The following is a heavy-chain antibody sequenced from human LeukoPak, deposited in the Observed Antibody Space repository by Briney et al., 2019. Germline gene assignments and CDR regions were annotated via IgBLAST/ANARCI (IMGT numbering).Heavy chain of an antibody. CDR1: GGSISSSSYY. V-gene: IGHV4-39*01. Sequence: SSETLSLTCTVSGGSISSSSYYWGWIRQPPGKGLEWIGSIYYSGSTYCNPSLKSRVTISVDTSKNQFSLKLSSVTAADTAVYYCARQGSYGNYFDDWGQGTLVTVSS. CDR2: IYYSGST. CDR3: ARQGSYGNYFDD. D-gene: IGHD5-18*01. J-gene: IGHJ4*02.